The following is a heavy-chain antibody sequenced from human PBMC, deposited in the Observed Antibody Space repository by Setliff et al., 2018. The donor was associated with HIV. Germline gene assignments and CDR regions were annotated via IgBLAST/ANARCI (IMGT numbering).Heavy chain of an antibody. CDR2: INSNSGGT. CDR3: AREELRGTKVFDI. J-gene: IGHJ3*02. Sequence: ASVKVSCKTSGYTFTAYYLHWVRQAPGQGLEYMGWINSNSGGTNYAQKFQGRVTMTRDTSVSSAYMELSRVRSDDTAVYYCAREELRGTKVFDIWVQGTMVTVSS. CDR1: GYTFTAYY. D-gene: IGHD3-10*01. V-gene: IGHV1-2*02.